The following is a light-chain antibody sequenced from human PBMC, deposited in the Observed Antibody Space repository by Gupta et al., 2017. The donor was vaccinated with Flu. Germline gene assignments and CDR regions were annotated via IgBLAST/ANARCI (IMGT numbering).Light chain of an antibody. Sequence: QSALTPPASVSGSPGHSITTSCTGTSIDVATYNLFYWYQQHPGKAPKLMIHEISKRPSWVSSRFSGSKSGNTAALTISGLQAEEEADYYCCSYAGGLWVFGGGTRLTVL. CDR1: SIDVATYNL. J-gene: IGLJ3*02. V-gene: IGLV2-23*02. CDR2: EIS. CDR3: CSYAGGLWV.